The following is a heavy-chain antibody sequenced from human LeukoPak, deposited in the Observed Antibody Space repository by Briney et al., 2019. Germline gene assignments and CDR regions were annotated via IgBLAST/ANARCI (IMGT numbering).Heavy chain of an antibody. V-gene: IGHV3-7*05. CDR1: GFTFNNYW. J-gene: IGHJ3*01. CDR2: IKQDGSDK. CDR3: ARDSMPGYDSSGYMVAFDL. Sequence: PGGPLRLSCAASGFTFNNYWMTWVRQAPGKGLEWVANIKQDGSDKYYVDSVKGRFIISRDTAKNSLSLQMNSLRAEDTAVYYCARDSMPGYDSSGYMVAFDLSGQGKMVTVSS. D-gene: IGHD3-22*01.